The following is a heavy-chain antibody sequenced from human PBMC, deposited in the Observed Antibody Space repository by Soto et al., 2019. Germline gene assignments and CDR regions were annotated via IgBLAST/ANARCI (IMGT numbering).Heavy chain of an antibody. V-gene: IGHV1-8*01. CDR1: GYTFTTYD. D-gene: IGHD1-1*01. J-gene: IGHJ5*02. CDR3: ARGTHNYRFDP. CDR2: MNPNTGNT. Sequence: QVQLVQSGAEVKRPGASVKVSCKASGYTFTTYDINWVRQATGQGLEWMGWMNPNTGNTAYAQKFQGTVTMTRNTSITTAYMELSGLTSEDTAVYYCARGTHNYRFDPWGQGPLVTVSS.